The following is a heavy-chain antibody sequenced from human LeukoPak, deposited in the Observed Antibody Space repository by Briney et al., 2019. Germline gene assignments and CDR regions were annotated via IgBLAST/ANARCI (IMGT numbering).Heavy chain of an antibody. D-gene: IGHD1-26*01. CDR2: ISGSGGST. CDR3: AKAGGSYWGDFDY. V-gene: IGHV3-23*01. Sequence: GGTLRLSCAASGFTFSSYGMSWVRQAPGKGLEWVSGISGSGGSTYYADSVKGRFSISRDNSRNTLYLQMNSLRAEDTAVYYCAKAGGSYWGDFDYWGQGTLVTVSS. CDR1: GFTFSSYG. J-gene: IGHJ4*02.